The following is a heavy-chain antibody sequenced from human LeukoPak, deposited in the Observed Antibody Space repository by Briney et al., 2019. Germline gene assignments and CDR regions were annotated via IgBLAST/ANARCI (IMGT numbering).Heavy chain of an antibody. J-gene: IGHJ4*02. CDR1: GYTLTELS. D-gene: IGHD3-10*01. CDR2: FDPEDGET. V-gene: IGHV1-24*01. Sequence: AASVKVSCTVSGYTLTELSMHWVRQAPGKGLEWMGGFDPEDGETIYAQKFQGRVTMTEDTSTDTAYMELSSLRSEDTAVYYCATSGGSRDYFDYWGQGTLVTVSS. CDR3: ATSGGSRDYFDY.